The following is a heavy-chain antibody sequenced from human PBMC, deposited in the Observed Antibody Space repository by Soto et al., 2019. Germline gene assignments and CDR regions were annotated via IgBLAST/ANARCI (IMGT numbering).Heavy chain of an antibody. CDR3: AGNPTAFWSGYSPFDY. J-gene: IGHJ4*02. V-gene: IGHV3-21*01. CDR1: GFTFSSYS. D-gene: IGHD3-3*01. Sequence: GGSLRLSCAASGFTFSSYSMNWVRQAPGKGLEWVSSISSSSSYIYYADSVKGRFTISRDNAKNSLYLQTNSLRAEDTAVYYCAGNPTAFWSGYSPFDYWGQGTLVTVSS. CDR2: ISSSSSYI.